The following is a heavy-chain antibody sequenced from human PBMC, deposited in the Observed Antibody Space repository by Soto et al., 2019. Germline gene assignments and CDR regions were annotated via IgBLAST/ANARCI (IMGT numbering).Heavy chain of an antibody. J-gene: IGHJ6*01. CDR1: VFTFSDYY. V-gene: IGHV3-11*01. Sequence: VGSLRLSCASSVFTFSDYYMSCIRQAPGKGLEWVSYISSSGSTIYYADSVKGRFTISRDNAKNSLYLQMNSLRAEDTAVYYCARRAEDTAMVNWGMDGWGQGTTVIVS. D-gene: IGHD5-18*01. CDR2: ISSSGSTI. CDR3: ARRAEDTAMVNWGMDG.